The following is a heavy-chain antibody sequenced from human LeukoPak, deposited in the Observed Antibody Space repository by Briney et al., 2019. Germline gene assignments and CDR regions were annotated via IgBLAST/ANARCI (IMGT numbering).Heavy chain of an antibody. D-gene: IGHD6-19*01. CDR3: ASVNPYSSGWYDSDY. J-gene: IGHJ4*02. V-gene: IGHV1-8*01. CDR2: MNPNSGNT. CDR1: GYTFTSYD. Sequence: ASVKVSCKASGYTFTSYDINWVRQATGQGLEWMGWMNPNSGNTGYAQRFQGRVTMTRNTSISTAYMELSSLRSEDTAVYYCASVNPYSSGWYDSDYWGQGTLVTVSS.